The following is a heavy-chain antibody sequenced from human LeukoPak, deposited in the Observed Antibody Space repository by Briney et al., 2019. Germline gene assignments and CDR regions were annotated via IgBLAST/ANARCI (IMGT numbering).Heavy chain of an antibody. Sequence: PAASVRVSCKASGYTFTGYYMHWVRQAPGQGLEWMGWINPNSGGTNYAQKFQGRVTMTRGTSIRTAYMELSRLRSDDTAVYYCARVPKSYSYGYVGVFDYWGQGTLVTVSS. CDR3: ARVPKSYSYGYVGVFDY. J-gene: IGHJ4*02. D-gene: IGHD5-18*01. CDR1: GYTFTGYY. V-gene: IGHV1-2*02. CDR2: INPNSGGT.